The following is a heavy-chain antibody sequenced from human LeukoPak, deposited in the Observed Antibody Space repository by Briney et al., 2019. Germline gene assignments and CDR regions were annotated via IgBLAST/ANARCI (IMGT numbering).Heavy chain of an antibody. Sequence: SVKVSCKASGDTFSSYAISWVRQAPGQGLEWMGRIIPIFGTANYAQKFQGRVTITTDESTSTAYMELSSLRSEDTAVYYCARMLVAGTGTYFDYWGQGTLVTVSS. V-gene: IGHV1-69*05. CDR1: GDTFSSYA. D-gene: IGHD6-19*01. J-gene: IGHJ4*02. CDR2: IIPIFGTA. CDR3: ARMLVAGTGTYFDY.